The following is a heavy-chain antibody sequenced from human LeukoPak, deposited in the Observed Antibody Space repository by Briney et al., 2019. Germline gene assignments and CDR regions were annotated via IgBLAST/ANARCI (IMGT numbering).Heavy chain of an antibody. D-gene: IGHD5-12*01. CDR1: GYTFTRFG. CDR3: ARDRRLGPLGYDALFVAGVLSNWFDP. J-gene: IGHJ5*02. Sequence: GASVKVSCKASGYTFTRFGISWVRQAPGQGLEWMGWISAYNGNTNYAQKLQGRVTMTTDASTSTAYMELRSLRSDDTAVYYCARDRRLGPLGYDALFVAGVLSNWFDPWGQGTLVTVSS. V-gene: IGHV1-18*01. CDR2: ISAYNGNT.